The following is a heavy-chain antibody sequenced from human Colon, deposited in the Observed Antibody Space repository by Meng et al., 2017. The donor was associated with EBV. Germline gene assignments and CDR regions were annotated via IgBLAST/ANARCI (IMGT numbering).Heavy chain of an antibody. V-gene: IGHV4-59*08. J-gene: IGHJ5*02. CDR1: GGSIGSYY. Sequence: QVQLQESGPGLGKPSAALSLTCTVSGGSIGSYYWSWIRQPPGKGLEWIGYIYYSGSTNYNPSLKSRVTISVDTSKNQFSLKLSSVTAADTAVYYCARHFINWFDPWGQGTLVTVSS. CDR2: IYYSGST. CDR3: ARHFINWFDP.